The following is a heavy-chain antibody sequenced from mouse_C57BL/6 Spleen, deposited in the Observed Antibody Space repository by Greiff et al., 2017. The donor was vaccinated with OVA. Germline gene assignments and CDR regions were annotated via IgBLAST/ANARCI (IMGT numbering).Heavy chain of an antibody. D-gene: IGHD4-1*02. CDR3: ARALNWAVSAMAY. CDR2: IRNKANGYTT. CDR1: GFTFTDYY. Sequence: EVQGVESGGGLVQPGGSLSLSCAASGFTFTDYYMSWVRQPPGKALEWLGFIRNKANGYTTEYSASVMGRFTISSDNSKSILYLQMNALRAEDGATDYCARALNWAVSAMAYWGQGTPVTVSS. J-gene: IGHJ4*01. V-gene: IGHV7-3*01.